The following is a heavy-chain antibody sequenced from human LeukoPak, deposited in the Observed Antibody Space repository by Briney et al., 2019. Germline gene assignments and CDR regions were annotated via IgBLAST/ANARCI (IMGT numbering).Heavy chain of an antibody. CDR2: IYTSGST. Sequence: SETLSLTCTVSGGSISSYYWSWIRQPAGKGPEWIGRIYTSGSTNYNPSLKSRVTMSVDTSKNQFSLKLSSVTAADTAVYYCARSGQQLVLLDYWGQGTLVTVSS. J-gene: IGHJ4*02. CDR1: GGSISSYY. V-gene: IGHV4-4*07. CDR3: ARSGQQLVLLDY. D-gene: IGHD6-13*01.